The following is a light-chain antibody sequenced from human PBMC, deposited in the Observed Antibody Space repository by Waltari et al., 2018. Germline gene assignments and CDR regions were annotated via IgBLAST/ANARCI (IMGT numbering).Light chain of an antibody. CDR1: QSITSH. CDR3: QQSYITPYT. CDR2: TAS. Sequence: DIQMTQAPSSLSASVGDRVTMTCRASQSITSHLNWFQQQPGKAPKLLIHTASSLQSGVPSRFSGSGSGTHFTLTNTSLQPEDFATYFCQQSYITPYTFGQGTKLEIK. J-gene: IGKJ2*01. V-gene: IGKV1-39*01.